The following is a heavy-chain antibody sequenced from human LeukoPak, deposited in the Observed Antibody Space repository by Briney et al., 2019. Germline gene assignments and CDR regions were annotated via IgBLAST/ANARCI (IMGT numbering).Heavy chain of an antibody. V-gene: IGHV4-34*01. D-gene: IGHD3-9*01. Sequence: SETLSLTCAVYVGSFSGYYWSWIRQPPGKGLEWIGEINHSGSTNYNPSLKSRVTISVDTSKNQFPLKLSSVTAADTAVYYCARTPDIPKHNWFDPWGQGTLVTVSS. CDR2: INHSGST. CDR3: ARTPDIPKHNWFDP. CDR1: VGSFSGYY. J-gene: IGHJ5*02.